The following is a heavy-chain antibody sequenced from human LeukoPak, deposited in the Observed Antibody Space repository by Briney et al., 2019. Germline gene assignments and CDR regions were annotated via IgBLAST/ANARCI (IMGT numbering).Heavy chain of an antibody. CDR2: ISSDGSNQ. D-gene: IGHD6-19*01. CDR1: GFTFSSYG. Sequence: GRSLRLSCAASGFTFSSYGMHWVRQAPGKGLEWVAVISSDGSNQGYGDSVKGRLTISRDNSKNTLYLQMNSLRPDDTAVYYCASGASSGWYYFDYWGQGTLVTVSS. V-gene: IGHV3-30*03. CDR3: ASGASSGWYYFDY. J-gene: IGHJ4*02.